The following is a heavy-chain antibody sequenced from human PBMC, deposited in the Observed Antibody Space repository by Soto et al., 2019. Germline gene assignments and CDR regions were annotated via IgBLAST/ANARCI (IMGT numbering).Heavy chain of an antibody. J-gene: IGHJ4*02. CDR1: DGSVNSGNYY. CDR2: IYHIGTT. D-gene: IGHD3-16*01. CDR3: AREEKQLSRYGGDFDY. Sequence: PSETLSLTCSVSDGSVNSGNYYWSWIRQPPGKGLEWIGHIYHIGTTDYNPSLKSRVTISVDTSKNQFSLKVTSVTAADTAVYFCAREEKQLSRYGGDFDYWGQGILVTVSS. V-gene: IGHV4-61*01.